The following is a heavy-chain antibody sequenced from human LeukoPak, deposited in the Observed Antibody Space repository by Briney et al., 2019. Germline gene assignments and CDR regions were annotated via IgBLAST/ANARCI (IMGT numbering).Heavy chain of an antibody. Sequence: SVRVSCKASGFTFTSSAVQWLRQARGQRLEWIGWIVVGSNNTNYAQKFQKRVTITRDMSTSTAYMELSSLRSEDTAVYYCATVRSGSYTGDYWGQGTLVTVSS. CDR2: IVVGSNNT. D-gene: IGHD1-26*01. CDR1: GFTFTSSA. J-gene: IGHJ4*02. CDR3: ATVRSGSYTGDY. V-gene: IGHV1-58*01.